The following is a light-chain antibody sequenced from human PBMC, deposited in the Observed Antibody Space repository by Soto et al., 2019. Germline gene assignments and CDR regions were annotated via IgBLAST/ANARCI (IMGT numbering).Light chain of an antibody. Sequence: AIRLTQSPSSFSASTGDRVTITCPTSQGISSWLAWYQQKPGKAPKLLIYAASSLQSGVPSRFSGSGSGTEFTLTISSLQPDDSATYYCQHYSLYSPWTFGQGTKVDIK. CDR1: QGISSW. J-gene: IGKJ1*01. CDR2: AAS. V-gene: IGKV1-8*01. CDR3: QHYSLYSPWT.